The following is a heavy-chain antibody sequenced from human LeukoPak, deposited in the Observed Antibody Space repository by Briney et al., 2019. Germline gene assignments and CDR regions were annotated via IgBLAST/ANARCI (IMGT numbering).Heavy chain of an antibody. D-gene: IGHD1-26*01. Sequence: LPGGSLRLSCAAPGFAFSSYAMSWVRQAPGKGLEWVSAISGSGGSTYYADSVKGRFTISRDNSKNTLYLQMNSLRAEDTAVYYCASNGPFGSGSSYFDYWGQGTLVTVSS. J-gene: IGHJ4*02. CDR2: ISGSGGST. CDR1: GFAFSSYA. V-gene: IGHV3-23*01. CDR3: ASNGPFGSGSSYFDY.